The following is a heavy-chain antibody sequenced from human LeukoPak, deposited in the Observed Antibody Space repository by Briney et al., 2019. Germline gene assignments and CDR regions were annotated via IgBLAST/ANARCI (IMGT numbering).Heavy chain of an antibody. CDR1: GDSVTGYY. CDR3: VIGVGWQPDY. V-gene: IGHV4-59*02. J-gene: IGHJ4*02. D-gene: IGHD2-15*01. Sequence: PSETLSLTCTVFGDSVTGYYLNWVQQPPGKGLEWIGHIYKIGTTNYNPSLKSRLTISADTSKNQFSLKLRSVTAADTAVYYCVIGVGWQPDYWGQGILVTVSS. CDR2: IYKIGTT.